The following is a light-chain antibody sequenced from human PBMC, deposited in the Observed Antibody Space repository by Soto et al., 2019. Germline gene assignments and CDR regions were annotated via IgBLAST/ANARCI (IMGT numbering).Light chain of an antibody. CDR2: AAS. Sequence: DIQLTQSPSFLSASVGDRVTITCRASQGISSYLAWYQQKPGKAPKLLIYAASTLQSGVPSRFSGSGSGTEFTLTISSLQPDDFATYYCQQYNSYSPWTFGQGTKGDIK. V-gene: IGKV1-9*01. J-gene: IGKJ1*01. CDR3: QQYNSYSPWT. CDR1: QGISSY.